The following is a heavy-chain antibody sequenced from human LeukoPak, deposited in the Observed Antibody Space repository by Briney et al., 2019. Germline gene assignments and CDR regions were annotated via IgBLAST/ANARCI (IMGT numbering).Heavy chain of an antibody. CDR2: IKLDGSEK. Sequence: GGSLRLSCVASGFTFGKYWMSWVRQAPGKGLEWVANIKLDGSEKNYVDSVKGRFTISRDNTKNSLYLQMNSLRAEDTAVYYCARGRDMIVWTAYFDYWGQGTLVTVSS. CDR3: ARGRDMIVWTAYFDY. CDR1: GFTFGKYW. J-gene: IGHJ4*02. V-gene: IGHV3-7*01. D-gene: IGHD3-22*01.